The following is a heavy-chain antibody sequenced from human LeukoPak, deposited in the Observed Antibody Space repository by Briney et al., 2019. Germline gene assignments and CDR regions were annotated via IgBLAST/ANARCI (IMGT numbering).Heavy chain of an antibody. J-gene: IGHJ5*02. CDR2: MNSDWSST. CDR1: GFTFSSYW. D-gene: IGHD3-22*01. Sequence: GGSLRLSCAASGFTFSSYWMHWVRQAPGNGLVWVSRMNSDWSSTSHADSVKGRFTISRDNAKNTLYLQMNSLRAEDTAMYYCARFPYYDSSGAPRTPWGQGTLVTVSS. V-gene: IGHV3-74*01. CDR3: ARFPYYDSSGAPRTP.